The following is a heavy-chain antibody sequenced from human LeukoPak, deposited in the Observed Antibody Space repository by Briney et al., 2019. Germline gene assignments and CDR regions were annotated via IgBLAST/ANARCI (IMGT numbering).Heavy chain of an antibody. CDR1: GYGFSSYW. J-gene: IGHJ4*02. CDR2: SYPGDSDT. V-gene: IGHV5-51*01. D-gene: IGHD6-13*01. Sequence: GVSLQISCQGSGYGFSSYWIGWARPMPGKGREWMGLSYPGDSDTRYIPPFQGQVTISADKAISTAYLQWSSLKASHTAMYYCARRRVAAGPIDYWGQGTLVTVSS. CDR3: ARRRVAAGPIDY.